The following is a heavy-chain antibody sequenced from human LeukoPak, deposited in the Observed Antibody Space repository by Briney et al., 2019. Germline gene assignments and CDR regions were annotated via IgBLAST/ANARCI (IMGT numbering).Heavy chain of an antibody. J-gene: IGHJ5*02. CDR1: GGAISSYS. CDR2: IDYSGNT. D-gene: IGHD1-7*01. V-gene: IGHV4-59*01. Sequence: PSETLSLTCTVSGGAISSYSGSWIRQPPGKGLEWIGYIDYSGNTNYNPSLKSRVTISVDTSQSQFSLRLSSVTAADTAMYYCAGGKNYFDPWGQGTLVTVSS. CDR3: AGGKNYFDP.